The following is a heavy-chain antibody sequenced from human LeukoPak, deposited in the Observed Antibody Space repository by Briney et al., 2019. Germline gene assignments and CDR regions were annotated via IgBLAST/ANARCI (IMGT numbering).Heavy chain of an antibody. CDR3: ARDFRYYDSSGLGMDV. V-gene: IGHV4-39*07. CDR1: GGSISSSSYY. D-gene: IGHD3-22*01. Sequence: SETLSLTCTVSGGSISSSSYYWGWIRQPPGKGLEWIGSIYYSGSTYYNPSLKSRVTISVDTSKNQFSLKLSSVTAADTAVYYCARDFRYYDSSGLGMDVWGQGTTVTVSS. J-gene: IGHJ6*02. CDR2: IYYSGST.